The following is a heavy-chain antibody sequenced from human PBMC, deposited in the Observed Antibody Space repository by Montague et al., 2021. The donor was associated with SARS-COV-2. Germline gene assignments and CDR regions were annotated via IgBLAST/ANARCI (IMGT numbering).Heavy chain of an antibody. CDR3: ARERQEVGIYFDP. J-gene: IGHJ5*02. CDR2: INHTGSA. D-gene: IGHD1-1*01. V-gene: IGHV4-34*01. Sequence: WIGEINHTGSATYNPSLKGRVTLSRDTSKNQFSLKLQSVTPADTAVYYCARERQEVGIYFDPWGHGTLVTVSS.